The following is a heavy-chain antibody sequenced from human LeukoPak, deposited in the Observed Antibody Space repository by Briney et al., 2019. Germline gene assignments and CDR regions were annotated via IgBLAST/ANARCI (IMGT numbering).Heavy chain of an antibody. Sequence: GRSLRLSCAASGFSFTTHGMHWVRQPPGDGMEWVALIWYDGSNKYYADTVKGRFTISRDNSKNTLYLQMNSLRAEDTAVYYCEKDLGSGYVRGGYFDYWGQGTLVTVSS. CDR3: EKDLGSGYVRGGYFDY. CDR2: IWYDGSNK. D-gene: IGHD5-12*01. V-gene: IGHV3-33*06. CDR1: GFSFTTHG. J-gene: IGHJ4*02.